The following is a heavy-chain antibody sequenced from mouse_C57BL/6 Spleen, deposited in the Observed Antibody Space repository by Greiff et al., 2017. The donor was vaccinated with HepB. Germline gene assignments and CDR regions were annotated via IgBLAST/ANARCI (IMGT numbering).Heavy chain of an antibody. CDR1: GFTFSSYA. CDR3: ARDAYYDYDDWYFDV. D-gene: IGHD2-4*01. J-gene: IGHJ1*03. Sequence: EVQGVESGGGLVKPGGSLKLSCAASGFTFSSYAMSWVRQTPEKRLEWVATISDGGSYTYYPDNVKGRFTISRDNAKNNLYLQMSHLKSEDTAMYYCARDAYYDYDDWYFDVWGTGTTVTVSS. CDR2: ISDGGSYT. V-gene: IGHV5-4*01.